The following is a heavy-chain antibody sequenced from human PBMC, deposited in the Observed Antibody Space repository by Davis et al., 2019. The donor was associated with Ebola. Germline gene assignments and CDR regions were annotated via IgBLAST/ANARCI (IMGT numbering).Heavy chain of an antibody. CDR3: ERGGWGITMIVYFDY. J-gene: IGHJ4*02. D-gene: IGHD3-22*01. V-gene: IGHV3-30*03. CDR1: GFSFRSYG. Sequence: GESLKISCAVSGFSFRSYGMHWVRQAPGKGLEWVAVISFDGSNKYYADSVKGRLTISRDNSKNTLYLQMNSLRAEDTAVYYCERGGWGITMIVYFDYWGQGTLVTVSS. CDR2: ISFDGSNK.